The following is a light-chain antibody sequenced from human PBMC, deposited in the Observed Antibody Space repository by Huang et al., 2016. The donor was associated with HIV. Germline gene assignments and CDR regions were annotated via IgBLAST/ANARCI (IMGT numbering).Light chain of an antibody. V-gene: IGKV1-9*01. CDR2: AAS. CDR1: QGISSY. CDR3: QQLNSYYPLT. J-gene: IGKJ4*01. Sequence: IQLTQSPSSLSASVGDRVTITCRASQGISSYLAWYQQKPGKATKLLIYAASTLQSGVPSRFSASGSGTDFTLTISSLQPEDFATYYCQQLNSYYPLTFGGGTKVEIK.